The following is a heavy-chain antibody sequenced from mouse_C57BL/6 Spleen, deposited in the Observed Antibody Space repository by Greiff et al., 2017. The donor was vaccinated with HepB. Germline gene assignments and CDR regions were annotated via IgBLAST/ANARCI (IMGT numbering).Heavy chain of an antibody. CDR2: IDPSDSYT. CDR3: AREDYYGSGFAMDY. CDR1: GYTFTSYW. J-gene: IGHJ4*01. Sequence: VQLQQPGAELVRPGTSVKLSCKASGYTFTSYWMHWVKQRPGQGLEWIGVIDPSDSYTNYNQKFKGKATLTVDTSSSTAYMQLSSLTSEDSAVYCCAREDYYGSGFAMDYWGQGTSVTVSS. D-gene: IGHD1-1*01. V-gene: IGHV1-59*01.